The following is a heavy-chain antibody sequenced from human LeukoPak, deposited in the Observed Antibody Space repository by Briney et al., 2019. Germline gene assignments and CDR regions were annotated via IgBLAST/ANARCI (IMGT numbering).Heavy chain of an antibody. CDR1: GFTFSSYW. CDR3: AKADRGWGVITKD. CDR2: IGGSGDFT. V-gene: IGHV3-23*01. D-gene: IGHD3-10*01. Sequence: PGGSLRLSCAASGFTFSSYWMIWVRQAPGKGLEWVSAIGGSGDFTYYAEYVRGRFTISRDNSEKTLYLQMNSLRAEDTAVYYCAKADRGWGVITKDWGQGTLVTVSS. J-gene: IGHJ4*02.